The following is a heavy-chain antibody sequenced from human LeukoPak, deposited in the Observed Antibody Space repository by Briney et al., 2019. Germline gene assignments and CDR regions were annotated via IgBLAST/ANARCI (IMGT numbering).Heavy chain of an antibody. D-gene: IGHD6-19*01. CDR3: AKRSAESSGYFNY. J-gene: IGHJ4*02. CDR2: ITGSGAFT. Sequence: PGGSLRLSCAASGFSFIKYSMTWVRQAPGKGLEWVSAITGSGAFTDYADSVKGRFTISRDNSKNTLYLQMNSPRAEDTAVYYCAKRSAESSGYFNYWGQGILVTVSS. CDR1: GFSFIKYS. V-gene: IGHV3-23*01.